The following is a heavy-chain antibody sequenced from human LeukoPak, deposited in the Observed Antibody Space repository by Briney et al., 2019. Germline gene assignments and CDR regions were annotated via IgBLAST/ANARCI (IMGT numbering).Heavy chain of an antibody. CDR2: INEDGSEK. Sequence: GGGLRLPSVAPEFTFLNYLVSWGRPAPGKGPEWVANINEDGSEKHYVGSVRGRFTFSRDNADNSLHLQMNSLRPEDMAVYYCARGETLDVWGKGTTVTVSS. CDR3: ARGETLDV. V-gene: IGHV3-7*01. D-gene: IGHD5-24*01. CDR1: EFTFLNYL. J-gene: IGHJ6*04.